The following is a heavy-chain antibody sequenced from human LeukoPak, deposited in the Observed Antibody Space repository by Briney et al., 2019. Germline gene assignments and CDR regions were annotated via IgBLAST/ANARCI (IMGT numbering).Heavy chain of an antibody. J-gene: IGHJ6*02. V-gene: IGHV4-30-4*01. CDR1: GGSISSGDYY. D-gene: IGHD5-18*01. CDR3: ARGGYGDYLYGMDV. CDR2: IYYSGST. Sequence: SETLSLTCTVSGGSISSGDYYWSWIRQPPGKGLEWIGYIYYSGSTYYNPSLKSRVTISVDTSKNQFSLKLSSVTAADTAVYYCARGGYGDYLYGMDVWGQGTTVTVSS.